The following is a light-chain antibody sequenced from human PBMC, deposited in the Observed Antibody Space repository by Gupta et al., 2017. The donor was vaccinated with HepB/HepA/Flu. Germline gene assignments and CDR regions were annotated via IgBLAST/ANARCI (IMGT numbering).Light chain of an antibody. CDR2: DAS. Sequence: EIVLTQSPATLSLSPGERSTLSCTASQSVRSQLAWYQQKPGQAPRLVISDASNRATGVPARFSGGGSGTDFTLTISSLESEDFAVYYCQQRSNWPLTFGGGTKVEIK. V-gene: IGKV3-11*01. CDR3: QQRSNWPLT. CDR1: QSVRSQ. J-gene: IGKJ4*01.